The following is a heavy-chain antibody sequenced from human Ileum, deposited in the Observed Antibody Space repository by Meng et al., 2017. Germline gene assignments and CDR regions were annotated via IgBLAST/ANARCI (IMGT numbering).Heavy chain of an antibody. V-gene: IGHV3-23*01. J-gene: IGHJ4*02. Sequence: GGSLRLSCAASGFTFSNYCMTWVRQAPGKGLEYVANIKGSGTKTYYADSVEGRFTISRDNSKNTLYLQMNSLTVDDTAVYYCAKRIWGAVGSFNHFDCWGQGTLVTVSS. CDR3: AKRIWGAVGSFNHFDC. CDR2: IKGSGTKT. CDR1: GFTFSNYC. D-gene: IGHD3-16*01.